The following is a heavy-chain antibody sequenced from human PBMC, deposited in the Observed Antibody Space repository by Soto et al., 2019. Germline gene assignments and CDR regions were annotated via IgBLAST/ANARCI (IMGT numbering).Heavy chain of an antibody. CDR1: GGSISSGDYY. V-gene: IGHV4-30-4*01. CDR3: ARERYASSGQYIDY. CDR2: IYYSGST. D-gene: IGHD3-22*01. J-gene: IGHJ4*02. Sequence: NPSETLSLTCTVSGGSISSGDYYWSWIRQPPGKGLEGIGYIYYSGSTYYNPSPKSRVTISVDTSKNQFSLKLGSVTTTDTAVYYCARERYASSGQYIDYWGQGTLVTVSS.